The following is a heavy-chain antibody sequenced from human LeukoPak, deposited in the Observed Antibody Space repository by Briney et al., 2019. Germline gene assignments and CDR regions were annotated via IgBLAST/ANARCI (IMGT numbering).Heavy chain of an antibody. CDR3: AGRIAYGSGSYYGNYYYYGMDV. D-gene: IGHD3-10*01. V-gene: IGHV4-59*01. J-gene: IGHJ6*02. CDR1: GGSISSYY. CDR2: IYYSGST. Sequence: SETLSLTCTVSGGSISSYYWSWIRPPPGKGLEWIGYIYYSGSTNYNPSLKSRVTISVDTSKNQFSLKLSSVTAADTAVYYCAGRIAYGSGSYYGNYYYYGMDVWGQGTTVTVSS.